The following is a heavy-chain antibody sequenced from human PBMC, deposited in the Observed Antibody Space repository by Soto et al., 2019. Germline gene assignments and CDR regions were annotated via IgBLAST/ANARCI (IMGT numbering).Heavy chain of an antibody. Sequence: QVQLVQSGAEVKKPGASVKVSCKASGYTFARHAMHWVRQAPGQRLEWMGWINAGNGNTKYSQKFQGRVTITRDTSASTAYMELSSLRSEDTAVYYCASSNIVPAPYGMDVWGQRTTVTVSS. V-gene: IGHV1-3*01. CDR2: INAGNGNT. D-gene: IGHD2-2*01. CDR3: ASSNIVPAPYGMDV. CDR1: GYTFARHA. J-gene: IGHJ6*02.